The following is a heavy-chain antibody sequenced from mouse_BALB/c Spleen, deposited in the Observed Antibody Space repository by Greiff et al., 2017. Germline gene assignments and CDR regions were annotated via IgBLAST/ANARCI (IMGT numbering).Heavy chain of an antibody. D-gene: IGHD2-14*01. CDR1: GYSITSDYA. J-gene: IGHJ3*01. CDR3: ARSRYDRTWFAY. V-gene: IGHV3-2*02. CDR2: ISYSGST. Sequence: EVKLQESGPGLVKPSQSLSLTCTVTGYSITSDYAWNWIRQFPGNKLEWMGYISYSGSTSYNPSLKSRISITRDTSKNQFFLQLNSVTTEDTATYYCARSRYDRTWFAYWGQGTLVTVSA.